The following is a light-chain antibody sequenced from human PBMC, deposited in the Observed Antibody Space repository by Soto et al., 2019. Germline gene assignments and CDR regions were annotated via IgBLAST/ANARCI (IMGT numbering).Light chain of an antibody. V-gene: IGKV1-33*01. CDR1: QVISNY. CDR2: DAS. J-gene: IGKJ1*01. CDR3: QQYDNLPSWT. Sequence: DIQMTQSPSSLSASVGDRVTITCQASQVISNYLNWYQQKPGKAPKLLIYDASNLETGVPSRFSGSGSGTDFTFTISSLQPEDIATYYCQQYDNLPSWTFGQGTKVEIK.